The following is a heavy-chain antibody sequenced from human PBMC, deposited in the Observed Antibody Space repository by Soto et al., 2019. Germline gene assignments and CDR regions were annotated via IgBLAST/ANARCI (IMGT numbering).Heavy chain of an antibody. CDR1: FTSYG. CDR2: ISAYNGNT. V-gene: IGHV1-18*01. J-gene: IGHJ4*02. CDR3: ARERSMTTEDY. Sequence: FTSYGISWVRQAPGQGLEWMGWISAYNGNTNYAQKLQGRVTMTTDTSTSTAYMELRSLRSDDTAVYYCARERSMTTEDYWGQGTLVTVSS. D-gene: IGHD4-4*01.